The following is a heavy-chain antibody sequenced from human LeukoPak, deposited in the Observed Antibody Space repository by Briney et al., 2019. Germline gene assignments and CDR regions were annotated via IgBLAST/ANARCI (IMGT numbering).Heavy chain of an antibody. CDR3: ARHSSSWPNGAFDY. CDR2: INHSGST. Sequence: SETLSLTCAVYGGSFSGYYWSWIRQPPGKGLEWIGEINHSGSTNYNPSLKSRVTISVDTSKNQFSLKLSSVTAADTAVYYCARHSSSWPNGAFDYGGQGTLVTVSS. J-gene: IGHJ4*02. CDR1: GGSFSGYY. V-gene: IGHV4-34*01. D-gene: IGHD6-13*01.